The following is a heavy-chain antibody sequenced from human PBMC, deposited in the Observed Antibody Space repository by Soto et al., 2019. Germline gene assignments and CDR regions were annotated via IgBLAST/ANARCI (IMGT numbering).Heavy chain of an antibody. J-gene: IGHJ3*02. V-gene: IGHV4-59*01. CDR1: GGSISSYY. CDR3: ARDRRFLEYDAFDI. Sequence: QVQLQESGPGLVKPSETLSLTCTVSGGSISSYYWSWLRQPPGKGLEWIGYIYYSGSTNYNPSLKSRVTISVDTSKNQFSLKLSSVTAADTAVYYCARDRRFLEYDAFDIWGQGTMVTVSS. D-gene: IGHD3-3*01. CDR2: IYYSGST.